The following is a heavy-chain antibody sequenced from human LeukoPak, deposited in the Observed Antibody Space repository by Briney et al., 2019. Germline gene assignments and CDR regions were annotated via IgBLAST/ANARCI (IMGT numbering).Heavy chain of an antibody. J-gene: IGHJ4*02. Sequence: ASVKVSCKASGYTFTSYGISWVRQAPGQGLEWMGWISAYNGNTNYAQKFQGRVTMTRNTSISTAYMELSSLRSEDTAVYYCARDPWRYYDSRSYSYFDYWGQGTLVTVSS. CDR3: ARDPWRYYDSRSYSYFDY. CDR2: ISAYNGNT. V-gene: IGHV1-18*01. D-gene: IGHD3-22*01. CDR1: GYTFTSYG.